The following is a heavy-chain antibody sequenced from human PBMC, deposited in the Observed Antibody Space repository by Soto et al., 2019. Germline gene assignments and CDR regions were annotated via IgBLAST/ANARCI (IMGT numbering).Heavy chain of an antibody. Sequence: SETLSLTCTVSGGSITTGGSYWSWIRQHPGKGLEWIGNIYHSGNTYYNPSLKSRVTMSVDTSKNQFSLKLSSVTAADTAVYYCARLAEYSYGLLSNYFDYWGQGTLVTVSS. CDR3: ARLAEYSYGLLSNYFDY. CDR1: GGSITTGGSY. D-gene: IGHD5-18*01. CDR2: IYHSGNT. J-gene: IGHJ4*02. V-gene: IGHV4-31*03.